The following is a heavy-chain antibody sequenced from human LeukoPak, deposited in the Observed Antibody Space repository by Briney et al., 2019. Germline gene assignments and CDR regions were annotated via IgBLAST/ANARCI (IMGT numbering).Heavy chain of an antibody. CDR3: ATGSGDFDH. J-gene: IGHJ4*01. V-gene: IGHV4-4*07. CDR1: GGSISSNY. D-gene: IGHD1-1*01. CDR2: VLNTGTT. Sequence: PSETLSLTCTVSGGSISSNYWSWIRQPAGKRLEWIGRVLNTGTTNYNPSLKSRVTMSLDTSKSQISLSMKSVTAADTAVYYCATGSGDFDHWGHGTRVTISS.